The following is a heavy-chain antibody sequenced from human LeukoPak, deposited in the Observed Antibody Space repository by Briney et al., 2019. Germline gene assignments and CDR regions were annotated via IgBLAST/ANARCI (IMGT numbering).Heavy chain of an antibody. Sequence: GASVKVSCKASGYTSTSYDINWVRQATGQGLEWMGWMNPNSGNTGYAQKFQGRVTMTRNTSISTAYMELSSLRSEDTAVYYCARVGDPRNVLRYFDWLLSHNWFDPWGQGTLVTVSS. CDR2: MNPNSGNT. J-gene: IGHJ5*02. D-gene: IGHD3-9*01. V-gene: IGHV1-8*01. CDR3: ARVGDPRNVLRYFDWLLSHNWFDP. CDR1: GYTSTSYD.